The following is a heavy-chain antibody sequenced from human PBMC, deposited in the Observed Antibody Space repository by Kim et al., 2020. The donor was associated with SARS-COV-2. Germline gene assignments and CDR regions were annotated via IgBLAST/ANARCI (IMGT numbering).Heavy chain of an antibody. CDR1: GGSISSDSYY. CDR3: AKRLPHDTNQVAFHL. V-gene: IGHV4-39*02. J-gene: IGHJ3*01. CDR2: IYYTGST. Sequence: SETLSLTCTVSGGSISSDSYYWGWIRQPPRKGLEWVGSIYYTGSTYYNPSLKNRATINLDTSKNHFSLRLSSVTTADTAVYYCAKRLPHDTNQVAFHLWGQGTMVTVSS. D-gene: IGHD1-1*01.